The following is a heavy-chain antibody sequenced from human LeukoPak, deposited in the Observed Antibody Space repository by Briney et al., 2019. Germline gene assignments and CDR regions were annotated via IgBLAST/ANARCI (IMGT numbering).Heavy chain of an antibody. CDR2: ISGSGGST. V-gene: IGHV3-23*01. CDR3: AKGEKLPNWFDP. Sequence: VWSLRLSCAASRFTFSSYAMSGVRQAPAKGLEWVSAISGSGGSTYYADSLKGRFTISRDNSKNTLYLQMKSLRAEITAVYYCAKGEKLPNWFDPWGEGSLVS. J-gene: IGHJ5*02. CDR1: RFTFSSYA. D-gene: IGHD1-7*01.